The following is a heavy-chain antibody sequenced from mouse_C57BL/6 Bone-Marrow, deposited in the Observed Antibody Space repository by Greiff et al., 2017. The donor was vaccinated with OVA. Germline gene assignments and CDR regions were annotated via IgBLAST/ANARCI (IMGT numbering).Heavy chain of an antibody. D-gene: IGHD4-1*01. V-gene: IGHV14-4*01. J-gene: IGHJ3*01. Sequence: EVKLVESGAELVRPGASVKLSCTASGFNIKDDYMHWVKQRPEQGLEWIGWIDPENGDTEYASKFQGKATITADTSSNTAYLQLSSLTSEDTAVYYCTELWFAYWGQGTLVTVSA. CDR2: IDPENGDT. CDR1: GFNIKDDY. CDR3: TELWFAY.